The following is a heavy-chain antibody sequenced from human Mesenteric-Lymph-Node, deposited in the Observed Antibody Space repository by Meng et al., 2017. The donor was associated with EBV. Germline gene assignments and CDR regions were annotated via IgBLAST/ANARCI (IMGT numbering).Heavy chain of an antibody. D-gene: IGHD2-21*01. CDR3: ARALLLSGHEFDY. CDR2: IYYSWTT. CDR1: GGSNSSRAYF. Sequence: GSGPGLVKPSGALSLICSVSGGSNSSRAYFWGWIRQPPGKGLGWIGNIYYSWTTYYDPSLESRVTISMDTSKNQISLKMSSVTAADTAIYFCARALLLSGHEFDYWGQGSLVTVSS. V-gene: IGHV4-39*01. J-gene: IGHJ4*02.